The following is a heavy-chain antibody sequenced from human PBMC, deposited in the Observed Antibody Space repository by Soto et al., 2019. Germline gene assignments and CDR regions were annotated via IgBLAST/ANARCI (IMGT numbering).Heavy chain of an antibody. Sequence: QVQLQESGPGLVKPSETLSLTCTVSGGSISSYYWSWIRQPPGKGLEWFGYIYYSGSTNYNPSHRPRVTIPVDTSKNQFSLKLSSVTAADTAVYYCARRYCSGGTCYGDAFDIWGQGTMVTVSS. J-gene: IGHJ3*02. D-gene: IGHD2-15*01. CDR2: IYYSGST. V-gene: IGHV4-59*08. CDR3: ARRYCSGGTCYGDAFDI. CDR1: GGSISSYY.